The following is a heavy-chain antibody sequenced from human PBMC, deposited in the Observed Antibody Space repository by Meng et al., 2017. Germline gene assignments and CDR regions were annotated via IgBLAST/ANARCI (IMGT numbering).Heavy chain of an antibody. CDR3: ARDLGIPPDYFDY. Sequence: VQLLESWGGLVKAGGSLRLSCAASGCTFSDYYMSWIRQAPGQGLDWVSYISSSGSTIYYADSVKGRFTISRDNAKNSLYLQMNSLRAEDTAVYYCARDLGIPPDYFDYWGQGTLVTVSS. J-gene: IGHJ4*02. CDR2: ISSSGSTI. CDR1: GCTFSDYY. D-gene: IGHD2-21*01. V-gene: IGHV3-11*01.